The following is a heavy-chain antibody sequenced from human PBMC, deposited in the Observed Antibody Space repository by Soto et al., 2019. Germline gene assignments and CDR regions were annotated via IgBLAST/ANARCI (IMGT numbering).Heavy chain of an antibody. CDR2: ISDSGNT. V-gene: IGHV4-59*01. D-gene: IGHD6-13*01. CDR1: GGSISSFY. J-gene: IGHJ5*02. CDR3: ARGGASSWYDWFDP. Sequence: SETLSLTCSVSGGSISSFYWSWVRQPPGKGLESIGYISDSGNTNYNPSLKSRVTISVDTSKNQVSLNLKNVSAADTAVYFCARGGASSWYDWFDPWGQGILVTVSS.